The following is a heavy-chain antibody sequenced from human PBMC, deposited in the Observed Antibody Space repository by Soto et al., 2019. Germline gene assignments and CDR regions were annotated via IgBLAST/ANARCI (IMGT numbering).Heavy chain of an antibody. D-gene: IGHD2-2*01. CDR2: ISAYNGNT. V-gene: IGHV1-18*04. J-gene: IGHJ6*02. Sequence: ASVKVSCKASGYTFTSYGISWVRQAPGQGLEWMGWISAYNGNTNYAQKLQGRVTMTTDTSTSTAYMELRSLRPDDTAVYYCARDDAVVPAAIGNYYYGMDVWGQGTTVTVSS. CDR1: GYTFTSYG. CDR3: ARDDAVVPAAIGNYYYGMDV.